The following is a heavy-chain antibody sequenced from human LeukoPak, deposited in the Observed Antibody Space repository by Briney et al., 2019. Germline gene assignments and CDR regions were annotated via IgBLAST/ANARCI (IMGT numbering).Heavy chain of an antibody. Sequence: KASETLSLTCTVSGGSISSSYWSWIRQPPGKGLEWIGYMYYSGNTNYNTSLKSRVAMSIDTSKNQFSLKLSSVTAADTAIYYCARLKPVAILDYWGQGTLVTVSS. CDR1: GGSISSSY. V-gene: IGHV4-59*08. CDR2: MYYSGNT. CDR3: ARLKPVAILDY. D-gene: IGHD5-12*01. J-gene: IGHJ4*02.